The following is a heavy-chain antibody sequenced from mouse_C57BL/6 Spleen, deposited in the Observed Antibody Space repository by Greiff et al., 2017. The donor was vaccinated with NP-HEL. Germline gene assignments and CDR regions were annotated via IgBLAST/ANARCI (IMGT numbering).Heavy chain of an antibody. J-gene: IGHJ1*03. Sequence: QVQLQQPGAELVRPGSSVKLSCKASGYTFTSYWMHLVKPRPIQGLEWIGNIDPSDRETHYNQKFKDKATLTVDKSSSTAYMQLSSLTSEDSAVYYCARHGSSYGYFDVWGTGTTVTVSS. CDR2: IDPSDRET. CDR3: ARHGSSYGYFDV. D-gene: IGHD1-1*01. CDR1: GYTFTSYW. V-gene: IGHV1-52*01.